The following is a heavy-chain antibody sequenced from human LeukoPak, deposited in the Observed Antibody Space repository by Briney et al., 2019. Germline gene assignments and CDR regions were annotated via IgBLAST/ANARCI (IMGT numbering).Heavy chain of an antibody. CDR3: ARGRMVRGVGVDY. CDR1: GGSISSSSYY. CDR2: IYYSGST. Sequence: PSETLSLTCTVSGGSISSSSYYWGWIRQPPGKGLEWIGSIYYSGSTYYNPSLKSRVTISVDTSKNQFSLKLSSVTAADTAVYYCARGRMVRGVGVDYWGQGTLVTVSS. D-gene: IGHD3-10*01. J-gene: IGHJ4*02. V-gene: IGHV4-39*07.